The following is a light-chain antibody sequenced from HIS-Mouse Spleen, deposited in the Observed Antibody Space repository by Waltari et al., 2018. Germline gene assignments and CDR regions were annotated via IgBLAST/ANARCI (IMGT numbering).Light chain of an antibody. Sequence: SYVLTQPPSVSVAPGKTARITCGGNNIGSKSVHWYQQKPGQALVLVVYDDSDRPSWLPGRFASSNTGNTATLTISRVEAGDEADYYCQVWDSSSDHVVFGGGTKLTVL. CDR2: DDS. V-gene: IGLV3-21*03. J-gene: IGLJ2*01. CDR3: QVWDSSSDHVV. CDR1: NIGSKS.